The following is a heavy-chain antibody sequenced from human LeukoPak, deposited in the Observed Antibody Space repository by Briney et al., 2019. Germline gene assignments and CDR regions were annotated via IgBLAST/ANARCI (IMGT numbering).Heavy chain of an antibody. J-gene: IGHJ4*02. CDR3: AKDWVGCSSTSCSLDY. Sequence: GGSLRLSCAASGFTSSSYAMSWVRQAPGKGLEWVSAISGSGGSTYYADSVKGRFTISRDNSKNTLYLQMNSLRAEDTAVYYCAKDWVGCSSTSCSLDYWGQGTLVTVSS. CDR2: ISGSGGST. D-gene: IGHD2-2*01. V-gene: IGHV3-23*01. CDR1: GFTSSSYA.